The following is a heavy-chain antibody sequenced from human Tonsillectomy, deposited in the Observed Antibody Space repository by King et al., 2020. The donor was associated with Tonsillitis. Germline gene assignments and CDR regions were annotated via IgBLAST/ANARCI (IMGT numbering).Heavy chain of an antibody. V-gene: IGHV3-74*01. CDR1: GFNLTSYW. J-gene: IGHJ4*02. Sequence: VQLVESGGGLVQPGGSLRLSCAASGFNLTSYWMHWVRHAPGKGLAWVSGINSDGSSTSYADSVKGRFTISRDHAKNTLYLQMNSLRAEDTAVYYCARGAGGYSYGWGPGTLVTVSS. CDR2: INSDGSST. D-gene: IGHD5-18*01. CDR3: ARGAGGYSYG.